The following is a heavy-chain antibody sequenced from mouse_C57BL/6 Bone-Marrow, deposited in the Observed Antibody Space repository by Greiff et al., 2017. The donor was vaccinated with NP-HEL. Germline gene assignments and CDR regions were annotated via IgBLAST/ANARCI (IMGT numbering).Heavy chain of an antibody. CDR3: AKNYPYYYGSSYGYFDV. V-gene: IGHV2-5*01. CDR2: IWRGGST. CDR1: GFSLTSYG. Sequence: VKLVESGPGLVQPSQSLSITCTVSGFSLTSYGVHWVRQSPGKGLEWLGVIWRGGSTDYNAAFMSRLSITKDNSKSQVFFKMNSLQADDTAIYYCAKNYPYYYGSSYGYFDVWGTGTTVTVSS. J-gene: IGHJ1*03. D-gene: IGHD1-1*01.